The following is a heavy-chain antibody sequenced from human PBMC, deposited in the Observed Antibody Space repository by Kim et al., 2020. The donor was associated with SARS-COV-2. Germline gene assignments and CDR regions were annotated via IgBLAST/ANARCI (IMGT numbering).Heavy chain of an antibody. CDR3: ARQGPGSAWLAFDS. CDR2: IKEDGSEQ. J-gene: IGHJ4*02. Sequence: GSLRLSCVASGFTFSNCYMTWVRQAPGKGLEWVANIKEDGSEQSYVDSVKGRFTISRDNARNSLYLEMNSLRAEDTAVYYCARQGPGSAWLAFDSWGQG. D-gene: IGHD6-19*01. V-gene: IGHV3-7*01. CDR1: GFTFSNCY.